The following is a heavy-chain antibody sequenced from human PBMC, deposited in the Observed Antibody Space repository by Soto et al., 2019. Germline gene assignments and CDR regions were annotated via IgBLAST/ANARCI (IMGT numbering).Heavy chain of an antibody. D-gene: IGHD3-22*01. Sequence: EVQLVESGGGLVKPGGSLRLSCAASGFTFSNAWMSWVRQAPGKGLEWVGRIKSKTDGGTTDYAAPVKGRFTISRDDSKNTPYLQMNSLKTEDTAVYYCTTEGLITMIVVPLAFDYWGQGTLVTVSS. J-gene: IGHJ4*02. V-gene: IGHV3-15*01. CDR2: IKSKTDGGTT. CDR3: TTEGLITMIVVPLAFDY. CDR1: GFTFSNAW.